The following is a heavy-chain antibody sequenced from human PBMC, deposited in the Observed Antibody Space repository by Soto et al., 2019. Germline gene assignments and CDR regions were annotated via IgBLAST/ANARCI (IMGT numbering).Heavy chain of an antibody. Sequence: VQLVQSGAEVKKPGSSVKVSCQASGGTFSTYAISWVRQAPGQGLEWMGGIIPIFGAPNYAQKFQGRVTITADESTSTAYMELSSLRSEDTAIYFCASKLGYCSSTSCYIVSGYYYYGMDVWGQGTMVTVSS. CDR3: ASKLGYCSSTSCYIVSGYYYYGMDV. CDR2: IIPIFGAP. D-gene: IGHD2-2*02. V-gene: IGHV1-69*01. J-gene: IGHJ6*02. CDR1: GGTFSTYA.